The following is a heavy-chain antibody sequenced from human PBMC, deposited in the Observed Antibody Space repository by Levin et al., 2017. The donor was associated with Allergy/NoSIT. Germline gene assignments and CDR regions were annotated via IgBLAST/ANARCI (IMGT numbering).Heavy chain of an antibody. D-gene: IGHD3-9*01. J-gene: IGHJ4*02. V-gene: IGHV3-23*01. CDR1: GFTFSSYA. CDR2: ISGSGGST. CDR3: AKDRADWLLPWE. Sequence: GGSLRLSCAASGFTFSSYAMSWVRQAPGKGLEWVSAISGSGGSTYYADSVKFRFTISRDNSKNTLYLQMNSLRAEDTAVYYCAKDRADWLLPWEWGQGTLVTVSS.